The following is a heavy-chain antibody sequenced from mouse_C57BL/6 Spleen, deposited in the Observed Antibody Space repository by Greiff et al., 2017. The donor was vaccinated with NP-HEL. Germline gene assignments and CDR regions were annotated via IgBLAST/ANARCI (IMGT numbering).Heavy chain of an antibody. J-gene: IGHJ4*01. CDR2: IYPGDGDT. D-gene: IGHD2-12*01. V-gene: IGHV1-82*01. Sequence: VQLQQSGPELVKPGASVKISCKASGYAFSSSWMNWVKQRPGKGLEWIGRIYPGDGDTNYNGKFKGKATLTADKSSSTAYMQLSSLTSEDSAVYFCARSGIVYAMDYWGQGTSVTVAS. CDR3: ARSGIVYAMDY. CDR1: GYAFSSSW.